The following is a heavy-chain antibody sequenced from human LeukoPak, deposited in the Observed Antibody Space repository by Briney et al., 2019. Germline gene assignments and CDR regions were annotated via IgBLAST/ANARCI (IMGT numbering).Heavy chain of an antibody. CDR2: ISGSGGST. D-gene: IGHD3-22*01. Sequence: QPGGSLRLSCAASGFTFSSYAMSWVRQAPGKGLEWVSAISGSGGSTYYADSVKGRFTISRDNSKNTLYLQMNSLRPEDTAVYYCAKELKPRIVVADLFDYWGQGTLVTVSS. CDR1: GFTFSSYA. J-gene: IGHJ4*02. V-gene: IGHV3-23*01. CDR3: AKELKPRIVVADLFDY.